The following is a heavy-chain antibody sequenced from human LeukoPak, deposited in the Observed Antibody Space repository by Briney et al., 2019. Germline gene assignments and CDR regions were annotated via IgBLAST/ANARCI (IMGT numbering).Heavy chain of an antibody. V-gene: IGHV1-46*01. Sequence: GASVKVSCKASGYTFTSYYMHWVRQAPGQGLEWMGIINPSGGRTSYAQKFQGRVTMTRDTSTSTIYIELYSLRSDDTAVYYFAREGRDYGDTRFDPWGQGTLVTVSS. D-gene: IGHD4-17*01. J-gene: IGHJ5*02. CDR3: AREGRDYGDTRFDP. CDR1: GYTFTSYY. CDR2: INPSGGRT.